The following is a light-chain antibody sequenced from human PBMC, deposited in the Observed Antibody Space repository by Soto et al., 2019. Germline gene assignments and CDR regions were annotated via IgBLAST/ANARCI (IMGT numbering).Light chain of an antibody. CDR1: SSNIGAGYD. V-gene: IGLV1-40*01. CDR2: GNS. Sequence: QSVLTQPPSVSGAPGQRVTISCTGSSSNIGAGYDVHWYQQLPGTAPKLLIYGNSNRPSGVPDRFSGSKSGTSASLAITGLQAEDEADDYCQSYDSSLSGVVFGGWTKLTVL. CDR3: QSYDSSLSGVV. J-gene: IGLJ2*01.